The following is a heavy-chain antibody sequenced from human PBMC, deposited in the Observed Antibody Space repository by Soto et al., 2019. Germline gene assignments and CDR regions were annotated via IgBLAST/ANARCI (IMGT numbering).Heavy chain of an antibody. CDR3: ARDQYAVGGDF. J-gene: IGHJ4*02. Sequence: VQLVQSGAEVRKPGASVKVSCKASGYTFTDYGVSWVRQAPGQGLEWMGWINTYNAKTNYAPKVQARVTMTTDTSTTTAYMELKSLKSDDTAVYYCARDQYAVGGDFWGQGTQVTVSS. D-gene: IGHD1-26*01. CDR1: GYTFTDYG. V-gene: IGHV1-18*01. CDR2: INTYNAKT.